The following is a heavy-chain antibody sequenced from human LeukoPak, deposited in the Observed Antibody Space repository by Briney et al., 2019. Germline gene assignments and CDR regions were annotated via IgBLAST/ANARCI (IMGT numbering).Heavy chain of an antibody. V-gene: IGHV1-18*01. CDR3: ARVGLGGTLRGGAFDI. J-gene: IGHJ3*02. CDR1: GYTFTSYG. CDR2: ISAYNGNT. Sequence: GASVKVSCKASGYTFTSYGISWVRQAPGQGLEWMGWISAYNGNTNYAQKLQGRGTMNTDTSTSTAYIELRSLRSDDTAVYYCARVGLGGTLRGGAFDIWGQGTMVTVSS. D-gene: IGHD3-16*01.